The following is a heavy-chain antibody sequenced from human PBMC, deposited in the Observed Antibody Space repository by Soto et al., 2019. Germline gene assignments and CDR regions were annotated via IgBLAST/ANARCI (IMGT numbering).Heavy chain of an antibody. CDR3: AREATMVRGVKGY. CDR2: MNPNSGNT. V-gene: IGHV1-8*01. CDR1: GYTFTSYD. Sequence: ASVKVSCKASGYTFTSYDINWVRQATGQGLEWMGWMNPNSGNTGYAQKFQGRVTMTRNTSISTAYMELSGLRSEDTAVYYCAREATMVRGVKGYWGQGTLVTVSS. D-gene: IGHD3-10*01. J-gene: IGHJ4*02.